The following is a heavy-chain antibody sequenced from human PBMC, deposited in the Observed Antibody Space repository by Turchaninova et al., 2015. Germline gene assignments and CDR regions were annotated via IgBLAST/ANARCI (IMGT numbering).Heavy chain of an antibody. J-gene: IGHJ4*02. CDR1: GFTFADYG. V-gene: IGHV3-20*04. CDR3: VRCIGGSCYDPLDY. Sequence: EVQLVESGGRVVWPGGSLRLSCAASGFTFADYGMSWVRPVPGKGLVWVSRIIGNVVTTGYADSVKGRFTISRDNAKSSLYLQMNSLRVEYTALYYCVRCIGGSCYDPLDYWGQGTLVTVSS. D-gene: IGHD2-15*01. CDR2: IIGNVVTT.